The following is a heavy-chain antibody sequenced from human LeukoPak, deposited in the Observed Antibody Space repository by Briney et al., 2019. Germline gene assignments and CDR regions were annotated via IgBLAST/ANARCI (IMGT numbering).Heavy chain of an antibody. CDR2: IYESGGT. CDR3: ARDRAAFYYASGLAY. CDR1: GGSISEYY. Sequence: SETPSLTCTVSGGSISEYYWSWIRQSPGKGLEWIGYIYESGGTNYNPSLRSRVTISLDTSKTQVSLKVTSLTAADTAVYYCARDRAAFYYASGLAYWGQGIPVTVSS. D-gene: IGHD3-10*01. J-gene: IGHJ4*02. V-gene: IGHV4-59*01.